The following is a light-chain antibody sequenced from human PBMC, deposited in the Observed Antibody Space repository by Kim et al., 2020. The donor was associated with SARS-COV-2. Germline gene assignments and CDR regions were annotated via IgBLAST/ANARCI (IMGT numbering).Light chain of an antibody. CDR3: QAWDSSTAVI. J-gene: IGLJ2*01. Sequence: SYELTQPPSVSVSPGQTASITCSGDKLGDKYACWYQQKPGQSPLLVIYQDRKRPSGIPERFSGSSSGNTATLTISGTQAMDEADYYCQAWDSSTAVIFGGGTQLTVL. V-gene: IGLV3-1*01. CDR1: KLGDKY. CDR2: QDR.